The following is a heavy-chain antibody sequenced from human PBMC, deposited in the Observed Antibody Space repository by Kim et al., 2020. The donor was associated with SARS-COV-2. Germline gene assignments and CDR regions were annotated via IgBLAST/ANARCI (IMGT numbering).Heavy chain of an antibody. CDR3: TRERI. CDR1: GYTFTGYY. Sequence: ASVKVSCKVSGYTFTGYYLHWMRQATGQGLEWMGWINPNSGDTTSAQKFQGRFAMTRDASISTAYMELSRLTSDGTAVYYCTRERIWGQETLLTVST. V-gene: IGHV1-2*02. J-gene: IGHJ4*02. CDR2: INPNSGDT.